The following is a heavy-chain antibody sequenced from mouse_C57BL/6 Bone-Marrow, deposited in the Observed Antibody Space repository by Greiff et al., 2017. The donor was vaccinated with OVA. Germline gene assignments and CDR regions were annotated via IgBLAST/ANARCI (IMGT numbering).Heavy chain of an antibody. CDR2: ISSGSSTI. CDR3: ATGSSYDGYFDV. V-gene: IGHV5-17*01. CDR1: GFTFSDYG. Sequence: EVQVVESGGGLVKPGGSLKLSCAASGFTFSDYGMHWVRQAPEKRLEWVAYISSGSSTIYYADTVKGRFTISRDNAKNTLFLQMTSLRSEDTAMYYCATGSSYDGYFDVWGTGTTVTVSS. D-gene: IGHD1-1*01. J-gene: IGHJ1*03.